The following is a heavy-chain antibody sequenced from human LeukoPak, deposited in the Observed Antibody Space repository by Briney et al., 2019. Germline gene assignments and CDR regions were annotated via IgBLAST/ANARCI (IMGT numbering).Heavy chain of an antibody. V-gene: IGHV4-34*01. D-gene: IGHD3-10*01. J-gene: IGHJ3*02. CDR1: GGSFSGYY. Sequence: SETLSLTCAVSGGSFSGYYWSWIRQPPGKGLEWIGEINHSGSTNYNPSLKSRVTISVDTSKNQFSLKLSSVTAADTAVYYCARKSMVRGARSFDIWGQGTMVTVSS. CDR2: INHSGST. CDR3: ARKSMVRGARSFDI.